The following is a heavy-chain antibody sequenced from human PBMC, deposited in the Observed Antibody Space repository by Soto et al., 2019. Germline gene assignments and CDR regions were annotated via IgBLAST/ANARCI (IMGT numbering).Heavy chain of an antibody. J-gene: IGHJ5*02. CDR3: AKPPLGHNWFDP. Sequence: PGGSLRLSYAASGSTFSSYAMSWVRQAPGKGLEWVSAISGSGGSTYYADSVKGRFTISRDNSKNTLYLQMNSRRAEDTAVYYCAKPPLGHNWFDPWGQGTLVTVSS. CDR1: GSTFSSYA. V-gene: IGHV3-23*01. CDR2: ISGSGGST. D-gene: IGHD3-10*01.